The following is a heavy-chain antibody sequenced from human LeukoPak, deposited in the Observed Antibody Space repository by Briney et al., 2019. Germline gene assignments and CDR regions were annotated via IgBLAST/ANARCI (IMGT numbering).Heavy chain of an antibody. CDR1: GFTFSSYG. D-gene: IGHD2-21*02. Sequence: PGVSLRLSCAASGFTFSSYGMHWVRQAPDKGLEWVAVISYDGSNKYYADSVKGRFTISRDNYKNTLYLQMNSLRAEDTAVYYCAKAAASVLNDFSLDVWGQGTTVTVSS. CDR2: ISYDGSNK. V-gene: IGHV3-30*18. CDR3: AKAAASVLNDFSLDV. J-gene: IGHJ6*02.